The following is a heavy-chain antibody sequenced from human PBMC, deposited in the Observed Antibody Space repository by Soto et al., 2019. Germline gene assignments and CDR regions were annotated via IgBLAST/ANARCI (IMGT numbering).Heavy chain of an antibody. Sequence: QVQLVQSGAEVKKPGASVKVSCKASGYTFTRYYIHWVRQAPGQGLEWMGMINPSGGTTSYAQNFQGRVTMTRDTSTSTVYMELSSLRSEDTAVYYCIRTLTPNPAEYFQHWGQGTLVTVSS. CDR3: IRTLTPNPAEYFQH. V-gene: IGHV1-46*03. CDR2: INPSGGTT. J-gene: IGHJ1*01. CDR1: GYTFTRYY.